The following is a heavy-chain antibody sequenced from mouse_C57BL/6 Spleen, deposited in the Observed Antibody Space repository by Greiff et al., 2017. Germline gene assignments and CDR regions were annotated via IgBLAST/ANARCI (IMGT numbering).Heavy chain of an antibody. Sequence: QVQLQQPGAELVRPGSSVKLSCKASGYTFTSYWMHWVKQRPIQGLEWIGNIDPSDSETHYNQKFKDKATLTVDKSSSTAYMQLRSLTSEDSAVYYCARKDDGYYRYFDVWGTGTTVTVSS. CDR2: IDPSDSET. V-gene: IGHV1-52*01. CDR1: GYTFTSYW. CDR3: ARKDDGYYRYFDV. D-gene: IGHD2-3*01. J-gene: IGHJ1*03.